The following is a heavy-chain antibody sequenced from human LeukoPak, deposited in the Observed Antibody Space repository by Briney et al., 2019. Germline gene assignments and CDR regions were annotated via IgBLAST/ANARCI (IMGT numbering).Heavy chain of an antibody. CDR1: RFTFSSYW. D-gene: IGHD3-10*01. CDR2: IKQDGSEK. CDR3: AREKVCFGELNYYYYYGMDV. Sequence: GGSLRLSCAASRFTFSSYWMSWVRQAPGKGLEWVDHIKQDGSEKYYVDSVKGRFTSSRDNAKNSLYLQMNSLRAEDTGVYYCAREKVCFGELNYYYYYGMDVWGQGTTVTVSS. J-gene: IGHJ6*02. V-gene: IGHV3-7*01.